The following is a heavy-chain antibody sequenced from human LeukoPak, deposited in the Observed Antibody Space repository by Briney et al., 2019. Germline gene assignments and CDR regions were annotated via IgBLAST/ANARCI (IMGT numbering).Heavy chain of an antibody. V-gene: IGHV1-3*01. CDR3: ARATTYGPDLYYFDY. D-gene: IGHD4-17*01. CDR1: GYTFTSYA. Sequence: GASVTVSCKASGYTFTSYAMHWVRQAPGQRLEWMGWINAGNGNTKYSQKFQGRVTITRDTSASTAYMELSSLRSEDTAVYYCARATTYGPDLYYFDYWGQGTLVTVSS. J-gene: IGHJ4*02. CDR2: INAGNGNT.